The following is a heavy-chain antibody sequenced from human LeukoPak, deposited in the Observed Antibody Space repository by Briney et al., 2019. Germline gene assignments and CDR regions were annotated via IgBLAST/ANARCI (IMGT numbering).Heavy chain of an antibody. V-gene: IGHV3-21*01. CDR1: GFTFSSYS. Sequence: GGSLRLSCAASGFTFSSYSMNWVRQAPGKGLEWVSSISSSSSYIYYADSVKGRFTISRDNAKNSLYLQMNSLRAEDTAVYYCARFLHRAPKGGPSDYWGQGTLVTVSS. CDR2: ISSSSSYI. J-gene: IGHJ4*02. CDR3: ARFLHRAPKGGPSDY. D-gene: IGHD2/OR15-2a*01.